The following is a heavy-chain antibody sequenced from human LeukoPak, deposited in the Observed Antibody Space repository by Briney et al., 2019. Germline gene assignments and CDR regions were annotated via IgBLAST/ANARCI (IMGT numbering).Heavy chain of an antibody. D-gene: IGHD3-3*01. V-gene: IGHV4-4*02. CDR3: ARVIQHITIFGVVTRRGRYMDV. Sequence: GSLRLSCAASGFTVSSNYMSWVRQPPGKGLEWIGEINHSGSTNYNPSLKSRVTISVDKSKNQFSLKLSSVTAADTAIYYCARVIQHITIFGVVTRRGRYMDVWGKGTTVTVSS. CDR1: GFTVSSNY. J-gene: IGHJ6*03. CDR2: INHSGST.